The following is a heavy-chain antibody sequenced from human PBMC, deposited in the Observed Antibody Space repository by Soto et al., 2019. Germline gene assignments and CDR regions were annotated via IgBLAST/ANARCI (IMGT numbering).Heavy chain of an antibody. J-gene: IGHJ4*02. CDR3: ARNGALDY. V-gene: IGHV4-30-4*01. CDR2: ILYSGTT. D-gene: IGHD2-8*01. Sequence: QVQLQESGPGLVKPSQTLYLTCTVSGGSISSGDYYWSWIRQPPGKGLEWIGYILYSGTTNYNPSLESRLTILLDTSKNQFSLKLTSVTAADTAVYYCARNGALDYWGRGTLVTVSS. CDR1: GGSISSGDYY.